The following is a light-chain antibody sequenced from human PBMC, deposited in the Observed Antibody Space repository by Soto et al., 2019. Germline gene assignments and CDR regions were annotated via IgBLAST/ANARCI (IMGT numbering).Light chain of an antibody. Sequence: EIVLTQSPGTLSLSPGESATLFCRASQTVSSSCLAWYQQKPGQAPRLLIYGVSSRATGIPDRFSGSGYGTDFTLTISRLQPEDFAVYYCQHYDNSAALTFGGGTNVEIK. V-gene: IGKV3-20*01. CDR3: QHYDNSAALT. CDR1: QTVSSSC. J-gene: IGKJ4*01. CDR2: GVS.